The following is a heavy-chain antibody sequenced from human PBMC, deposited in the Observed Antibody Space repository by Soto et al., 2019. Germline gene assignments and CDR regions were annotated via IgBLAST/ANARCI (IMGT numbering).Heavy chain of an antibody. CDR2: KSYSGST. D-gene: IGHD3-3*01. Sequence: SETLSLTCSVSGDSITTGDFYWSWIRQTPGKGLEWIAYKSYSGSTYYNPSLKGRVTISLTTSKNQFSLNLSSVTAADTAIYYCARVGTIYGIVTNNWFDPWGQGTLVTVSS. V-gene: IGHV4-30-4*01. J-gene: IGHJ5*02. CDR3: ARVGTIYGIVTNNWFDP. CDR1: GDSITTGDFY.